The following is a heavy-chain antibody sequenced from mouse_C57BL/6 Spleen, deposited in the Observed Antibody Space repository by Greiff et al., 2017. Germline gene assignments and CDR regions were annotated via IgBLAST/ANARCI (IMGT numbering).Heavy chain of an antibody. CDR1: GYTFTSSW. D-gene: IGHD2-1*01. CDR2: ILPNSGST. J-gene: IGHJ4*01. V-gene: IGHV1-64*01. CDR3: ATYGNYVYYYAMDY. Sequence: QVQLQQPGAELVKPGASVKLSCKASGYTFTSSWMHWVKQRPGQGLEWIGMILPNSGSTNYNEKFKSKATLTVDKSSSTADMQLSSLTSEDSAVYYCATYGNYVYYYAMDYWGQGTSVTVSS.